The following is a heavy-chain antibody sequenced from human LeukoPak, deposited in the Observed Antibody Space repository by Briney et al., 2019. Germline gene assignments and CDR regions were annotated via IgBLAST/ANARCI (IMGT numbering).Heavy chain of an antibody. Sequence: SETLSLTCTVSGGSISSDGYYWSWIRQHPGKGLEWIGYIYDRGSTHYNPSLKSRVTISVGTSKNQFSLKLSSVTAADTAVYYCARVRRDGYNSPDYWGQGTLVTVSS. CDR2: IYDRGST. CDR1: GGSISSDGYY. D-gene: IGHD5-24*01. J-gene: IGHJ4*02. CDR3: ARVRRDGYNSPDY. V-gene: IGHV4-31*03.